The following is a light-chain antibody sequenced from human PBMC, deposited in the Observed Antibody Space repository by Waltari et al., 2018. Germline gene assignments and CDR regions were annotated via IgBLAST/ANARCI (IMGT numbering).Light chain of an antibody. CDR1: QRVSSN. Sequence: EIVMTQSPATLSVSPGERATLSCRASQRVSSNLAWYQQKPGQAPRLLIYGASTRATGMPARFSGSGSVTGFTLTIGIMQSEDFAVYYCQQYNNWPRTFGQGTKVEIK. J-gene: IGKJ1*01. CDR3: QQYNNWPRT. CDR2: GAS. V-gene: IGKV3-15*01.